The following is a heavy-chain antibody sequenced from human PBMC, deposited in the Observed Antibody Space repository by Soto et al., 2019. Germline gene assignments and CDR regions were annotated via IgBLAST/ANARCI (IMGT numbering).Heavy chain of an antibody. CDR3: AKFQSSLWQGTYYYYGMDV. CDR2: ISGSGGST. CDR1: GFTFSSYA. D-gene: IGHD6-19*01. Sequence: EVQLLESGGGLVQPGGSLRLSCAASGFTFSSYAMSWVRQAPGKGLEWVSAISGSGGSTYYADSVKGRFTISRDNSKNTLYLQMNSLRAEDTAVYYCAKFQSSLWQGTYYYYGMDVWGQGTTVTVSS. V-gene: IGHV3-23*01. J-gene: IGHJ6*02.